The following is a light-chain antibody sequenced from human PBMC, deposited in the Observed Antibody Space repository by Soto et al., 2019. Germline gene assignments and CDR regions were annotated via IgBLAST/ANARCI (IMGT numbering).Light chain of an antibody. CDR3: QSYDSTLSGFWV. J-gene: IGLJ3*02. CDR2: GNS. CDR1: SSDIGAGYD. Sequence: QLVLTQPPSVSGAPGQRVTISCTGSSSDIGAGYDVHWYQHLPGTAPKLLIYGNSNRPSGVPDRFSGSKSGTSASLAITGLQAEDEAHYYCQSYDSTLSGFWVFGGGTKLTVL. V-gene: IGLV1-40*01.